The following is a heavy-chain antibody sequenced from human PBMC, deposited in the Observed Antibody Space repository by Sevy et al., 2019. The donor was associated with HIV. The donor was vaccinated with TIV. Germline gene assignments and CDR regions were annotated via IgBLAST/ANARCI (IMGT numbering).Heavy chain of an antibody. J-gene: IGHJ4*02. Sequence: GESLKISCSASGFTFSEFGMHWVRQAPGKGLEWVAVIWYDRSNQYYVDSLKGRFTISRDNSKNMLYLQMNSLRAEDTAVYYCARSLSVVAEETFDYWGQGTLVTVSS. CDR1: GFTFSEFG. CDR2: IWYDRSNQ. V-gene: IGHV3-33*01. CDR3: ARSLSVVAEETFDY.